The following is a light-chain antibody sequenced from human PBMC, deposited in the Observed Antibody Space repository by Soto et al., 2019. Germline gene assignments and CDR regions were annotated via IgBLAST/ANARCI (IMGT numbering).Light chain of an antibody. CDR3: QVWDSSSDHVV. CDR2: YDS. V-gene: IGLV3-21*04. Sequence: SYELTQPPSVSVAPGKTARITCGGNNIGSKSVHWYQQKPGQAPVLVSYYDSDRPSGIPERFSGSNSGNTATLTISRVEAGDEADYYYQVWDSSSDHVVFGGGTQLTVL. CDR1: NIGSKS. J-gene: IGLJ2*01.